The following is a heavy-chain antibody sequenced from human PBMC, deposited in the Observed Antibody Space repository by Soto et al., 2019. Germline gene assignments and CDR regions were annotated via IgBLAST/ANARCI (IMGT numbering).Heavy chain of an antibody. V-gene: IGHV1-3*01. D-gene: IGHD3-3*01. CDR3: ARSTIFGVVILNWFDP. CDR2: INAGNGNT. J-gene: IGHJ5*02. Sequence: QVQLVQSGAEVKKPGASVKVSCKASGYTFTSYAMHWVRQAPGQRLEWMGWINAGNGNTKYSQKFQGRVTITRDTSASTAYMELSSLRSEDTAVYYCARSTIFGVVILNWFDPWGQGTLVTVSS. CDR1: GYTFTSYA.